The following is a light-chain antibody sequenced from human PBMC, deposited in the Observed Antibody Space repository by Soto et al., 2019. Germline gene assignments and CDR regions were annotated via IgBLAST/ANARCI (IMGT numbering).Light chain of an antibody. Sequence: TQSPSTLSVSPGERATLSCTASQSIRSNFLAWYQQKPGQAPRLLIYDASSRAAGIPTRFSGSGSGTDFTLTITSLEPEDFAVYHCQQSDGSPRTFGQGTKVDIK. CDR3: QQSDGSPRT. CDR1: QSIRSNF. CDR2: DAS. V-gene: IGKV3-20*01. J-gene: IGKJ1*01.